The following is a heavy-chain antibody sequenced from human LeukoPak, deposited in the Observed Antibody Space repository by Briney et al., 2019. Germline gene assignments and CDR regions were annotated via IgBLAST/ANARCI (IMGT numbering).Heavy chain of an antibody. D-gene: IGHD6-13*01. V-gene: IGHV1-69*05. CDR1: GGTFSSYA. CDR2: IIPIFGTA. J-gene: IGHJ4*02. Sequence: GASVKVSCKASGGTFSSYAISWVRQAPGQGLEWMGRIIPIFGTANYAQKFQGRVTITTDESTSTAYMELSSLRSEDTAVYYCASSPRGGCSSSWYFDYWGQGTLVTVSS. CDR3: ASSPRGGCSSSWYFDY.